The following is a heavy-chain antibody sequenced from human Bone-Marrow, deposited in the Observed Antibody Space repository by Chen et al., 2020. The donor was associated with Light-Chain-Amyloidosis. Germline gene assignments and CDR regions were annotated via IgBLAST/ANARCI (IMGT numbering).Heavy chain of an antibody. CDR1: GFTFSRYG. V-gene: IGHV3-30*18. CDR2: ISYDGSNK. J-gene: IGHJ6*03. D-gene: IGHD6-13*01. CDR3: AKGGSSWYEDYYYMDV. Sequence: QVQLVESGGGVVQPGRSLRLSCAASGFTFSRYGMHWVRQAPGKGLEWVAVISYDGSNKYYADSGKGRFTISRDNSKNTLYLQMNSLRAEDTAVYYCAKGGSSWYEDYYYMDVWGKGTTVTVSS.